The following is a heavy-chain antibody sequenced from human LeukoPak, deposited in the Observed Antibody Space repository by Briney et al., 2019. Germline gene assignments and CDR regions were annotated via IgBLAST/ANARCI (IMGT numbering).Heavy chain of an antibody. CDR2: ISWNSGSI. CDR3: AKDKDDSSPSPPYGMDV. CDR1: GFTFDDYA. D-gene: IGHD3-22*01. V-gene: IGHV3-9*01. J-gene: IGHJ6*02. Sequence: GGSLRLSCAASGFTFDDYAMHWVRQAPGKGLEWVSGISWNSGSIGYADSVKGRFTISRDNAKNSLYLQMNSLRAEDTALYYCAKDKDDSSPSPPYGMDVWGQGTTVTVSS.